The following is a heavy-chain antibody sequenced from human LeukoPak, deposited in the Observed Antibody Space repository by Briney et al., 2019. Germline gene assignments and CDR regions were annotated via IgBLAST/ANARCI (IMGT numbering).Heavy chain of an antibody. CDR2: IYTSGST. J-gene: IGHJ4*02. Sequence: SETLSLTCTVSGGSISSYYWSWIRQPAGKGLEWIGRIYTSGSTNYNPSLKSRVTMSVDTSKKQFSLKLSSVTAADTAVYHCAGSNTWPFDYWGQGTLATVSS. CDR1: GGSISSYY. CDR3: AGSNTWPFDY. D-gene: IGHD6-13*01. V-gene: IGHV4-4*07.